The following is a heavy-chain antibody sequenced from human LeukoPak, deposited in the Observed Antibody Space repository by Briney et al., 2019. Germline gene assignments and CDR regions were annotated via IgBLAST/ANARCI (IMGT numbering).Heavy chain of an antibody. CDR1: GGSFSGYY. CDR2: INHSGSI. V-gene: IGHV4-34*01. D-gene: IGHD3-22*01. J-gene: IGHJ5*02. Sequence: SEALSLTCAVYGGSFSGYYWSWIRQPPGKGLEWIGEINHSGSINYNPSLKSRVTISVDTSKNQFSLKLSSVTAADTAVYYCARGDSSGYIFGNWFDPWGQGTLVTVSS. CDR3: ARGDSSGYIFGNWFDP.